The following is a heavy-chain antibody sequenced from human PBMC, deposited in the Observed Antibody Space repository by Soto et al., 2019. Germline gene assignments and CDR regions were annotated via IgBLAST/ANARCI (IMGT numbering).Heavy chain of an antibody. V-gene: IGHV1-3*01. Sequence: ASVKVSCKASGYTFTSYAMHWVRQAPGQRLEWMGWINAGNGNTKYSQKFQGRVTITRDTSASTAYMELSSLRSEDTAVYYCASNTFTYCSGGSCPQFDYWGQGTLVTVSS. J-gene: IGHJ4*02. CDR2: INAGNGNT. D-gene: IGHD2-15*01. CDR1: GYTFTSYA. CDR3: ASNTFTYCSGGSCPQFDY.